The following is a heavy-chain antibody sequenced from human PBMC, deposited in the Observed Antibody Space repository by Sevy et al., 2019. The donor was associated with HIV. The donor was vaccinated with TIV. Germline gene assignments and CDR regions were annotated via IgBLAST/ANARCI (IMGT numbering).Heavy chain of an antibody. CDR1: GFIFSSYV. J-gene: IGHJ4*02. D-gene: IGHD7-27*01. V-gene: IGHV3-23*01. CDR2: ISGSGGST. Sequence: GGSLRLSCAASGFIFSSYVMNWVRQAPGKGLEWVSGISGSGGSTYYADSVKGRFTISRDNTKKTLELEMNSLRAEDTALYYCAKYAGDFPHFDYWGQGTLVTVSS. CDR3: AKYAGDFPHFDY.